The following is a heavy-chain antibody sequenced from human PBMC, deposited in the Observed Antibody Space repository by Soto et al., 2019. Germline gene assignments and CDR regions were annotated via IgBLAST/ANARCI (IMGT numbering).Heavy chain of an antibody. D-gene: IGHD6-13*01. J-gene: IGHJ4*02. V-gene: IGHV4-31*03. CDR2: IYSSGST. CDR3: ASSFGVAAAGPFDY. Sequence: QVQLQASGPGLVKPSQTLSLTCTVSGGSISSGGYYWSWIRQHPGKGLEWIGYIYSSGSTSYNPSLTTRVTISVDTSKDQFSLKLSSVTAADTAVYYCASSFGVAAAGPFDYWGQGTLVTFSS. CDR1: GGSISSGGYY.